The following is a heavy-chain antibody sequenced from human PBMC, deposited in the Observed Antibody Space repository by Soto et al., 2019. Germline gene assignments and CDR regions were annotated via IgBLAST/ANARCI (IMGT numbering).Heavy chain of an antibody. CDR1: GDSLTIGGHY. J-gene: IGHJ3*01. Sequence: QVRLQESGPGLVRPSQTLSLTCSVSGDSLTIGGHYWTWIRQHPGKGLEWIGYIYHGGSTYYSPSLKSRVTISVDTSENQFSLKLTSMTAADTAVYYCARGGDGFDLWGQGKMVTVSS. CDR3: ARGGDGFDL. CDR2: IYHGGST. V-gene: IGHV4-31*03.